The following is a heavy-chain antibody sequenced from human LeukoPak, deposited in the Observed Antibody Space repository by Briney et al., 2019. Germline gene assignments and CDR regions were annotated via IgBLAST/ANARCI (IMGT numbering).Heavy chain of an antibody. Sequence: GGSLRLSCAASGFTFSSYAMSWVRQAPGKGLEWVSAISGSGGSTYYADSVKGRFTISRDNAKNSLYLQMDSLRAEDTAVYYCASGSVGATRHFDYWGQGTLVTVSS. CDR2: ISGSGGST. CDR1: GFTFSSYA. D-gene: IGHD1-26*01. CDR3: ASGSVGATRHFDY. J-gene: IGHJ4*02. V-gene: IGHV3-23*01.